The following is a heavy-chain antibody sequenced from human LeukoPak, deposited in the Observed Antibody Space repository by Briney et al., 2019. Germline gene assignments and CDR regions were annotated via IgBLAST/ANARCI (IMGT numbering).Heavy chain of an antibody. CDR3: AFVVGAPTHFDY. J-gene: IGHJ4*02. CDR2: IYYSGST. D-gene: IGHD1-26*01. CDR1: GGSISSSSYY. V-gene: IGHV4-39*01. Sequence: PSETLSLTCTVSGGSISSSSYYWGWIRQPPGKGLEWIGSIYYSGSTYYNPSLKSRVTISVDTSKNQFSLKLSSVTAADTAVYYCAFVVGAPTHFDYWGQGTLVTVSS.